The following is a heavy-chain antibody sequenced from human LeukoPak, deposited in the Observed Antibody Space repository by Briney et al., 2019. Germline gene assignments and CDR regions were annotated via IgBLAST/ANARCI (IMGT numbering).Heavy chain of an antibody. D-gene: IGHD6-19*01. Sequence: ASVKVSCKVAGYTLTELSMHWVRQAAGKGLEWVGGFYAEDVETIYAQKFQGRVNMTEDTYTDTAYMELSSLRSEDTAVYYCATSSGWYTWFDPWGQGTLVNVSS. V-gene: IGHV1-24*01. CDR2: FYAEDVET. CDR1: GYTLTELS. CDR3: ATSSGWYTWFDP. J-gene: IGHJ5*02.